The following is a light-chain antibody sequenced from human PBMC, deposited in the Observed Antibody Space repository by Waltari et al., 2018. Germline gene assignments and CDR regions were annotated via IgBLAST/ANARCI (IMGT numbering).Light chain of an antibody. CDR1: SLRGYY. CDR3: YSRDNSGDHLRV. Sequence: SSELTQDTAVSVALGQTVRITCQGDSLRGYYASWYQQKTRPAPVLSIYGKNTRPSGIPDRFSGSSSGNTVSLTITGAQAEDEADYYCYSRDNSGDHLRVFGTGTKVTVL. CDR2: GKN. J-gene: IGLJ1*01. V-gene: IGLV3-19*01.